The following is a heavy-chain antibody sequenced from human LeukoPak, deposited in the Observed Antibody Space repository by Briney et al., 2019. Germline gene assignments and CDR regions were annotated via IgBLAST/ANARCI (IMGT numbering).Heavy chain of an antibody. Sequence: GASVKVSCKASGYSFTCYYIHWVRQAPGQGLEWMGGIIPIFGTANYAQKFQGRVTITADESTSTAYMELSSLRSEDTAVYYCAREVREDLFDYWGQGTLVTVSS. J-gene: IGHJ4*02. CDR2: IIPIFGTA. CDR1: GYSFTCYY. D-gene: IGHD2-15*01. CDR3: AREVREDLFDY. V-gene: IGHV1-69*13.